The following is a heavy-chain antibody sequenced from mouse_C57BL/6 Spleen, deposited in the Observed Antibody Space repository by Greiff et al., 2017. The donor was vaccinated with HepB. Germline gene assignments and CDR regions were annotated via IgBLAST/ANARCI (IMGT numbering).Heavy chain of an antibody. Sequence: EVQLQESGPGLVKPSQSLSLTCSVTGYSITSGYYWNWIRQFPGNKLEWMGYISYDGSNNYNPSLKNRISITRDTSKNQFFLKLNSVTTEDTATYYCARGYTKGFDYWGQGTTLTVSS. V-gene: IGHV3-6*01. CDR2: ISYDGSN. D-gene: IGHD2-12*01. J-gene: IGHJ2*01. CDR3: ARGYTKGFDY. CDR1: GYSITSGYY.